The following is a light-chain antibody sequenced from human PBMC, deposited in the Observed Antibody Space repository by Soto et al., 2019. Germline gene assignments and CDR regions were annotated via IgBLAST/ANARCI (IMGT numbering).Light chain of an antibody. Sequence: EFVLTQSPGTLALSRGERATLSCRASQSVSSSYLAWYQHRPGQAPRLLMYGASSRATGIPDRFSGSGSGTDFTLTISRLEPEDFAVYYCQQYTDWPLTFGQGTKVDIK. CDR1: QSVSSSY. J-gene: IGKJ1*01. V-gene: IGKV3-20*01. CDR3: QQYTDWPLT. CDR2: GAS.